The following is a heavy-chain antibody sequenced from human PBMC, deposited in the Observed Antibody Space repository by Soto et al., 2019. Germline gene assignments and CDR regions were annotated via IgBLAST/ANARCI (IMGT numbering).Heavy chain of an antibody. V-gene: IGHV1-3*01. CDR3: AGPVPSDGSGSYYPTYYGMDV. J-gene: IGHJ6*02. D-gene: IGHD3-10*01. Sequence: ASVKVSCKASGYTFTSYAMHWVRQAPGQRLEWMGWINAGNGNTKYSQKFQGRVTITRDTSATTAYMELSSLRSEDTAVYYCAGPVPSDGSGSYYPTYYGMDVWGPGTTVTVYS. CDR1: GYTFTSYA. CDR2: INAGNGNT.